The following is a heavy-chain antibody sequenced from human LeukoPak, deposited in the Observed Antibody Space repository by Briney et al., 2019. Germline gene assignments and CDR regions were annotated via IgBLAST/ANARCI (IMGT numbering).Heavy chain of an antibody. D-gene: IGHD5-18*01. CDR3: ARRAKTERGHSYDLDY. Sequence: GGSLRLSCAASGFTFSSYSMNWVRQAPGKGLEWVSSISSSRSYIYYGDSVKGRFTISRDNAKNSLYLQMNSLRAEDTAVYYCARRAKTERGHSYDLDYWGQGTLVTVSP. CDR1: GFTFSSYS. J-gene: IGHJ4*02. V-gene: IGHV3-21*01. CDR2: ISSSRSYI.